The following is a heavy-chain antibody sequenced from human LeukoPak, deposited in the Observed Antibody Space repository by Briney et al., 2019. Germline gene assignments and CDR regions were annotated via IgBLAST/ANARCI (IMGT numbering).Heavy chain of an antibody. D-gene: IGHD3-22*01. J-gene: IGHJ4*02. CDR2: ISSSGSTM. CDR1: GFTFSDYY. V-gene: IGHV3-11*01. CDR3: ASQRRGHRYDSSGYPHY. Sequence: GGSLRLSCAASGFTFSDYYMSWVRQAPGKGLEWVSYISSSGSTMYYADSVKGRFTISRDNSKNTLYLQMNSLRAEDTAVYYCASQRRGHRYDSSGYPHYWGQGTLVTVSS.